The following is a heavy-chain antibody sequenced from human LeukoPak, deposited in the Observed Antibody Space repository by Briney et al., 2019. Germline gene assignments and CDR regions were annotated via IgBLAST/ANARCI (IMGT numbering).Heavy chain of an antibody. D-gene: IGHD2-15*01. V-gene: IGHV1-8*01. CDR2: MNPYSANT. J-gene: IGHJ4*02. Sequence: ASVKVSCKASGYTFTSYDINWVRRATGQGLEWMGWMNPYSANTGYAQKFQGRVTMTRNTSISTAYMELSSLRSEDTAVYYCARGRGVATTTYFDYWGQGTVVTVSS. CDR3: ARGRGVATTTYFDY. CDR1: GYTFTSYD.